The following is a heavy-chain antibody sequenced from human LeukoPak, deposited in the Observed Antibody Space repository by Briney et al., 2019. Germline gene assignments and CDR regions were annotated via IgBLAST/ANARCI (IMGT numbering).Heavy chain of an antibody. V-gene: IGHV4-39*01. CDR2: ISYSGST. Sequence: SETLSLTCTVSGGSIISNIYYWGWVCQPPGKGLEWIGSISYSGSTYHNPSLESRLTMSVDTSKNQFSLKLSSVTAADTAVYYCTRLNGYSSGRNNYWGQGTLVTVSS. CDR3: TRLNGYSSGRNNY. CDR1: GGSIISNIYY. D-gene: IGHD6-19*01. J-gene: IGHJ4*02.